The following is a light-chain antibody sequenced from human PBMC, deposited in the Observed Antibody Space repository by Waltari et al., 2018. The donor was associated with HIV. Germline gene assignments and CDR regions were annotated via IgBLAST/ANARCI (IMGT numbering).Light chain of an antibody. Sequence: DIQMTQIPSSLSASVGDRVTISCRANESVSTYLNWYQAKPGKAPKLLIYAASLLQSGVPPRFSGSGSGTDFSLTSRSLELEDGATYFCQQSYSHPRSFGPGSRLEIK. J-gene: IGKJ3*01. V-gene: IGKV1-39*01. CDR3: QQSYSHPRS. CDR1: ESVSTY. CDR2: AAS.